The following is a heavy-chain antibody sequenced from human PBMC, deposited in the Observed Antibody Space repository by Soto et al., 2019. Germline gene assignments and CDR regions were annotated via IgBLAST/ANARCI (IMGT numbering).Heavy chain of an antibody. D-gene: IGHD6-6*01. CDR3: AREVGEVDYSSSSDAFDI. V-gene: IGHV4-30-4*01. CDR1: GGSISSGDYY. CDR2: IYYSGII. J-gene: IGHJ3*02. Sequence: QVQLQESGPGLVKPSQTLSLTCSVSGGSISSGDYYWSWIRQPPGKGLEWIAYIYYSGIIYYNPSLKSVVTMSRDTSKNQFFLNLDSVTAADTAVYYCAREVGEVDYSSSSDAFDIWGQGTMVTVSS.